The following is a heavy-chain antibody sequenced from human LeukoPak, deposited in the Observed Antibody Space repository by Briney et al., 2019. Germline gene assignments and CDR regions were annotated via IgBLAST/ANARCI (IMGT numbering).Heavy chain of an antibody. V-gene: IGHV4-39*07. CDR3: ARGIAARPDWFDP. CDR1: GGSIDSGSYY. Sequence: SETLSLTCTVSGGSIDSGSYYWGWIRQPPGKGLEWIGSIYYSGNTYYNPSLKSRVTISVDTSKNQFSLNLNSVTAADTAVYYCARGIAARPDWFDPWGQGTLVTVSS. J-gene: IGHJ5*02. D-gene: IGHD6-6*01. CDR2: IYYSGNT.